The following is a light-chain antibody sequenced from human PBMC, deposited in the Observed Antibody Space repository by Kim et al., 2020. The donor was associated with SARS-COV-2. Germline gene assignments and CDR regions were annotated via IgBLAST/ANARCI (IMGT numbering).Light chain of an antibody. J-gene: IGKJ1*01. CDR3: QQYYSYPPT. CDR1: QGISSY. V-gene: IGKV1-8*01. Sequence: AIQITQSPSSLSASTGDRVTITCRASQGISSYLAWHQQKPGKAPKLLIYAASTLQSGVPSRFSGSGSGTDFTLTISCLQSEDFATYYCQQYYSYPPTFGQGTKVDSK. CDR2: AAS.